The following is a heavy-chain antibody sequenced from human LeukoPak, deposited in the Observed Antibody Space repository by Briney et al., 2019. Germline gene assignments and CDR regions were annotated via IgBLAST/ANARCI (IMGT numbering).Heavy chain of an antibody. CDR2: ISTSGRAT. D-gene: IGHD5/OR15-5a*01. V-gene: IGHV3-23*01. J-gene: IGHJ4*02. CDR3: AKARGSSVYEQFDY. CDR1: GFAFSTYA. Sequence: GGYLRLSCAASGFAFSTYAMTWVRQAPEKGLQWVSTISTSGRATYYADSVEGRFTISRDNSKNTLYLQMNSLRADDTAVYYCAKARGSSVYEQFDYWGQGTQVTVSS.